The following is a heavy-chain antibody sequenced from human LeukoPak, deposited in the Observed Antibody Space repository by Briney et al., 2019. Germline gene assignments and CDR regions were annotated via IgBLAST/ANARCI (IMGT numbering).Heavy chain of an antibody. Sequence: GGSLRLSCAASGFTFSSYGMHWVRQAPGKGLEWVAFIRYDGSNKYYADSVKGRFTISRDNSKNTLYLQMNSLRAEDTAVYYCAKDLYNGWAYYDFWSGCDLSYWGQGILVTVSS. CDR2: IRYDGSNK. D-gene: IGHD3-3*01. CDR1: GFTFSSYG. J-gene: IGHJ4*02. V-gene: IGHV3-30*02. CDR3: AKDLYNGWAYYDFWSGCDLSY.